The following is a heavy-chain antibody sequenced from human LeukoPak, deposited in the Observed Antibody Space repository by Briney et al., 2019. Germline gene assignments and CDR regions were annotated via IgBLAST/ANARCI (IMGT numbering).Heavy chain of an antibody. CDR1: EGTFGGYS. Sequence: SVKVSCKASEGTFGGYSIDWVRQAPGQGLDWVGGINPIFNILYYAQNFQGRVTITADESTNTAYLELDSLKHDDTAIYYCAAGRRLGELFFDYWGQGTLVTVSS. D-gene: IGHD3-10*01. CDR2: INPIFNIL. CDR3: AAGRRLGELFFDY. J-gene: IGHJ4*02. V-gene: IGHV1-69*01.